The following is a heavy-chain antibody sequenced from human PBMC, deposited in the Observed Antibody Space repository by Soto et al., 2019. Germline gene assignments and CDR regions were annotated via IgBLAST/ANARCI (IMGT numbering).Heavy chain of an antibody. CDR2: IIPIFGGA. CDR1: GGTFSNYA. D-gene: IGHD6-19*01. Sequence: SVKVSCKASGGTFSNYAINWVRQAPGQGLEWMGGIIPIFGGANYAQKFQGRVTITADASTSTAYMELSRLRSDDTAVYYCARGGGRIAVELGTKYYFDYWGQGTLVTVSS. V-gene: IGHV1-69*13. CDR3: ARGGGRIAVELGTKYYFDY. J-gene: IGHJ4*02.